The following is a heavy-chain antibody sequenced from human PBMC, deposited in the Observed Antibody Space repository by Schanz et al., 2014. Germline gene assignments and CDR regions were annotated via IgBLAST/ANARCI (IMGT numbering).Heavy chain of an antibody. V-gene: IGHV3-9*01. D-gene: IGHD3-10*01. Sequence: QLVESGGGVVQPGRSLRLSCAASGFPFNEYGMLWVRQAPGKGLEWVSSISWNSGSIDYADSVKGRFTISRDNSNNTVFLQMNSLRAEDTAVYYCAKDFFIGVARGVIISHDAIDIWGQGTKVTVSS. CDR1: GFPFNEYG. CDR3: AKDFFIGVARGVIISHDAIDI. J-gene: IGHJ3*02. CDR2: ISWNSGSI.